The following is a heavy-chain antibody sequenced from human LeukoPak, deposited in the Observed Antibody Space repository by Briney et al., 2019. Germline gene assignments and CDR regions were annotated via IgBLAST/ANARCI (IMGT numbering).Heavy chain of an antibody. CDR3: ARATIADSSTYYIDY. CDR1: GYTLSDYY. V-gene: IGHV1-2*02. CDR2: INPNSGGT. D-gene: IGHD3-22*01. J-gene: IGHJ4*02. Sequence: GASVKVSCKASGYTLSDYYMHWVRQAPGQGLEWMGWINPNSGGTNYAQKFQGRVTMTRDMSISTAYMELSRLTSDDTAVYYCARATIADSSTYYIDYWGLGTLVTVSS.